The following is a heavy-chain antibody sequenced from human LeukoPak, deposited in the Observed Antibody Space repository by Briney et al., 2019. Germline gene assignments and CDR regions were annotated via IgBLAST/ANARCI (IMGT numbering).Heavy chain of an antibody. CDR2: INPNSGDT. D-gene: IGHD3-10*01. CDR3: ARRIISDY. Sequence: ASVKVSCKASGYTFTDYYMHWVRQAPGQGLEWMGWINPNSGDTNYAQKFQGRVTMTRDTSITTAYMELSSLRSDDTAVYYCARRIISDYWGQGSLVTVSS. J-gene: IGHJ4*02. V-gene: IGHV1-2*02. CDR1: GYTFTDYY.